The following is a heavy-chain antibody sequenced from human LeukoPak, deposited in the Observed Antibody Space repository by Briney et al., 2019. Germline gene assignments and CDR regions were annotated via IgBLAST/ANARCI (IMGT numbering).Heavy chain of an antibody. J-gene: IGHJ6*02. CDR1: GGSFSGYY. CDR2: INHRRST. CDR3: ASQLGPDYYYYGMDV. Sequence: NTSETLSLTCAVYGGSFSGYYWSWIRQPPGKGLEWIGEINHRRSTNYNPSLKSRVTMSVDTSKNQFSLKLSSVTAADTAVYYCASQLGPDYYYYGMDVWGQGTTVTVSS. D-gene: IGHD2-2*01. V-gene: IGHV4-34*01.